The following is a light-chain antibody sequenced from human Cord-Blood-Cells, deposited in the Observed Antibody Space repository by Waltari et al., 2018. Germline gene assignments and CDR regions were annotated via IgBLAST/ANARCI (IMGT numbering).Light chain of an antibody. J-gene: IGLJ3*02. CDR3: SSYTSSSTLV. V-gene: IGLV2-14*03. Sequence: QSALTQPASVSGSPGQSITISCTGTSSDVGGYNYVSWYQQHPGKAPKLMIYDVSNRPSWVSNRFSGSKSGNTASLTISGLQPEDEADYYCSSYTSSSTLVFGGGTKLTVL. CDR1: SSDVGGYNY. CDR2: DVS.